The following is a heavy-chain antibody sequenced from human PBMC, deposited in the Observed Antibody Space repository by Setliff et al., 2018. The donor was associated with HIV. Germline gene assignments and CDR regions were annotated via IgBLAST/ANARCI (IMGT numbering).Heavy chain of an antibody. CDR1: GYTFTSYG. Sequence: ASVKVSCKASGYTFTSYGITWVRQAPGQGLEWMGWISTYNGNTHNAQKLQGRVTMTTDTSTSTAYMELRSLRSDDTAMYYCARKYTGGPLDYWGQGTLVTVSS. V-gene: IGHV1-18*01. CDR3: ARKYTGGPLDY. CDR2: ISTYNGNT. D-gene: IGHD6-19*01. J-gene: IGHJ4*02.